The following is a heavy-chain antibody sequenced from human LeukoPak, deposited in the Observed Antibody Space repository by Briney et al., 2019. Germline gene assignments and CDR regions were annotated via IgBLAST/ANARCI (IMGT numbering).Heavy chain of an antibody. D-gene: IGHD6-13*01. Sequence: GECLKISCKGSGYSFTSYWIGWVRQMPGKGLEWMVIIYPGDSDTRYSPSFQGQVTISADKSISTAYLQWSSLKASDTAMYYCARIPSAGTGYYYGMDVWGQGTTVTVSS. CDR1: GYSFTSYW. CDR3: ARIPSAGTGYYYGMDV. J-gene: IGHJ6*02. V-gene: IGHV5-51*01. CDR2: IYPGDSDT.